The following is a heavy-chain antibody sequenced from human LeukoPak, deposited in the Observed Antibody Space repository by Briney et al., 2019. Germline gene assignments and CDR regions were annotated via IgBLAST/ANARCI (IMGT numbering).Heavy chain of an antibody. CDR3: AREPDYQDAFDI. Sequence: SETLSLTXAVYGGSFSGYYWSWIRQPLGKGLEWIGEINHSGSTNYNPSLKSRVTISVDTSKNQFSLKLSSVTAADTAVYYCAREPDYQDAFDIWGQGTMVTVSS. CDR2: INHSGST. CDR1: GGSFSGYY. J-gene: IGHJ3*02. D-gene: IGHD4-11*01. V-gene: IGHV4-34*01.